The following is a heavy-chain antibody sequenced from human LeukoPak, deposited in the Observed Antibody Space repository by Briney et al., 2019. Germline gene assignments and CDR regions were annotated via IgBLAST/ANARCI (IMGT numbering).Heavy chain of an antibody. D-gene: IGHD6-13*01. CDR1: GLTFSDYS. CDR3: GKDQNVAAAGFPYDY. Sequence: GGSLRLSCAASGLTFSDYSMTWVRQAPGKGLEWVSAISGSGDSTYYADSVKGRFTISRDNSKNTLYLQMNSLRAEDTAVYYCGKDQNVAAAGFPYDYWGQGTLVTVSS. CDR2: ISGSGDST. J-gene: IGHJ4*02. V-gene: IGHV3-23*01.